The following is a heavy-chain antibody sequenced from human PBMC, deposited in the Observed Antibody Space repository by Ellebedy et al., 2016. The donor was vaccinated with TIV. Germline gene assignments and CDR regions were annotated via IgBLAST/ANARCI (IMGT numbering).Heavy chain of an antibody. CDR3: ARGYGYCSSTSCYYYYYYMDV. CDR2: IYHSGST. D-gene: IGHD2-2*01. J-gene: IGHJ6*03. V-gene: IGHV4-30-2*01. Sequence: SETLSLTXAVSGGSISSGGYSWSWIRQPPGKGLEWIGYIYHSGSTYYNPSLKSRVTISVDRSKNQFSLKLSSVTAADTAVYYCARGYGYCSSTSCYYYYYYMDVWGKGTTVTVSS. CDR1: GGSISSGGYS.